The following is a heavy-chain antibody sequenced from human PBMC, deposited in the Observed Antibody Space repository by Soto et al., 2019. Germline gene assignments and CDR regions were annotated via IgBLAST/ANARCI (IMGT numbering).Heavy chain of an antibody. D-gene: IGHD6-19*01. CDR3: ARSVHSSGWYLSWFVP. V-gene: IGHV4-59*01. J-gene: IGHJ5*02. Sequence: SETLSLTCTVSGGSISSYYWSWIRQPPGKGLEWIGYIYYSGSTNYNPSLKSRVTISVDTSKNQFSLKLSSVTAADTAVYYCARSVHSSGWYLSWFVPWGQGTLLTVSS. CDR2: IYYSGST. CDR1: GGSISSYY.